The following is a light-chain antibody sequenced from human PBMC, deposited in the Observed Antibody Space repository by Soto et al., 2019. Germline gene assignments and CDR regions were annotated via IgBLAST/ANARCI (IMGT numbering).Light chain of an antibody. J-gene: IGLJ1*01. CDR3: SLYTSSSSYV. CDR1: SSDVSSYHR. V-gene: IGLV2-18*01. CDR2: EVH. Sequence: QSALTQPPSVSGSPGQSVTISCTGTSSDVSSYHRVSWYQQPPGTAPKLIIYEVHNRPSGVPDRFSGSGSGNTASLTISGLQAEDEADYYCSLYTSSSSYVFGTGTKVTVL.